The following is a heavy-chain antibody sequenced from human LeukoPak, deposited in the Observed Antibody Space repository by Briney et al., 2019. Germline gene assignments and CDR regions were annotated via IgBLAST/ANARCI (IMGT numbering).Heavy chain of an antibody. CDR3: AKDPINGGYSGYNDY. CDR1: GFTFSSYA. CDR2: ISGSGGST. V-gene: IGHV3-23*01. D-gene: IGHD5-12*01. Sequence: GGSLRLSCAASGFTFSSYAMSWVRQAPGKGLEWVSAISGSGGSTYYADSVKGRFTISRDNSKNTLYLQMNSLRAEDTAVYYCAKDPINGGYSGYNDYWGQGTLVTVSS. J-gene: IGHJ4*02.